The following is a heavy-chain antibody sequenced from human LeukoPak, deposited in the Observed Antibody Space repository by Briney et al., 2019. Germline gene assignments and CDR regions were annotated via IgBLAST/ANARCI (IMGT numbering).Heavy chain of an antibody. D-gene: IGHD3-22*01. J-gene: IGHJ4*02. Sequence: PSETLSPTCSVSGVSITSRNYYWLWLRQPPGKGLEWIGSIYYNGDTYYNLSLKSRVTISVDTSKYQCSLRLSSVTAADTAVYYCARGLNYAGSGYYFDSWGPGTVVTVSS. CDR2: IYYNGDT. CDR3: ARGLNYAGSGYYFDS. V-gene: IGHV4-39*07. CDR1: GVSITSRNYY.